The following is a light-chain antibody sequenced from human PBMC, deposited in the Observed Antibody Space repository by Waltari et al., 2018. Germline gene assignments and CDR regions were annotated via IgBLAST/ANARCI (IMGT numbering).Light chain of an antibody. CDR3: QQYKDWRT. CDR2: GAS. V-gene: IGKV3-15*01. Sequence: ELVMTHSPATLSVSAGERATLSCRASQSVSNNLAWYQQKLGQAPRLLIYGASTRATGIPARFSGSGSGTEFTLTITSLQSEDFAVYYCQQYKDWRTFGQGTKVEIK. J-gene: IGKJ1*01. CDR1: QSVSNN.